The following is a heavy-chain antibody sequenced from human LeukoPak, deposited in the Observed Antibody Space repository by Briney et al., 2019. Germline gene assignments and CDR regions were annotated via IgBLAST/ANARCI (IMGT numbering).Heavy chain of an antibody. J-gene: IGHJ3*02. D-gene: IGHD2-2*01. V-gene: IGHV3-9*01. Sequence: GGSLRLSCAASGFTFDDYAMPWVRQAPGKGLEWVSGISWNSGSIGYADSVKGRFTISRDNAKNSLYLQMNSLRAEDTAVYYCAKAIVVVPAAIKGISSDAFDIWGQGTMVTVSS. CDR2: ISWNSGSI. CDR1: GFTFDDYA. CDR3: AKAIVVVPAAIKGISSDAFDI.